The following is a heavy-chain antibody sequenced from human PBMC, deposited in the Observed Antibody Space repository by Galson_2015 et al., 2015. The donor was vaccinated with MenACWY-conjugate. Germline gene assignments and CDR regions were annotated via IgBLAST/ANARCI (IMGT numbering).Heavy chain of an antibody. CDR1: GFSLSRYS. Sequence: SLRLSCAASGFSLSRYSMNWVRQAPGKGLEWISYITSSSSTIYYADSVKGRFTISRDNAGNSVYLQMDSLRVEDTAVYYCARDTRGHFDYWGQGTLVTFSS. V-gene: IGHV3-48*04. CDR3: ARDTRGHFDY. CDR2: ITSSSSTI. J-gene: IGHJ4*02.